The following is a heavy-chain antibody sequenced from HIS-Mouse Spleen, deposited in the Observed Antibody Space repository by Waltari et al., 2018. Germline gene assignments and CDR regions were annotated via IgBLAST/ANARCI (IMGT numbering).Heavy chain of an antibody. Sequence: QLQLQESGPGLVKPSETLSLTCTVSGGSISSSSYYWGWIRQPPGKGLEWIGSFYYSGGTYYNPSLKSRVTISVDTSKIQFSLKLSSVTAADTAVYYCAREIPYSSSWYDWYFDLWGRGTLVTVSS. V-gene: IGHV4-39*07. J-gene: IGHJ2*01. D-gene: IGHD6-13*01. CDR3: AREIPYSSSWYDWYFDL. CDR2: FYYSGGT. CDR1: GGSISSSSYY.